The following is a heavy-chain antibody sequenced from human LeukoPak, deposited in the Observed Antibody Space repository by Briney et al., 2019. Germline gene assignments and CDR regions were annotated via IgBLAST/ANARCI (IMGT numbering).Heavy chain of an antibody. CDR2: IYISGST. V-gene: IGHV4-4*07. J-gene: IGHJ6*03. CDR1: GGSISSYY. D-gene: IGHD3-10*01. Sequence: SETLSLTCTVSGGSISSYYWSWIRQPAGKGLEWIGRIYISGSTNYNPSLKSRVTMSVDTSKNQFSLKLSSVTAADTAVYYCARDGENRRLSLPYYYYYMDVWGKGTTVTVSS. CDR3: ARDGENRRLSLPYYYYYMDV.